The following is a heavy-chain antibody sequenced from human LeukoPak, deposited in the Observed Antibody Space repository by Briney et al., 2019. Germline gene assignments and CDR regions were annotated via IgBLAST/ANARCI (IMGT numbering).Heavy chain of an antibody. Sequence: GGSLRLSCAASGFTVSSNYMNWVRQAPGQGLEWVSVINSGGSTHYADSVKGRFTISRDNFKNTLYLQMNSLRAEDTAVYYCARDLYYYGPGSDNFLYYWGQGTLVTVSS. D-gene: IGHD3-10*01. CDR1: GFTVSSNY. CDR3: ARDLYYYGPGSDNFLYY. CDR2: INSGGST. J-gene: IGHJ4*02. V-gene: IGHV3-53*01.